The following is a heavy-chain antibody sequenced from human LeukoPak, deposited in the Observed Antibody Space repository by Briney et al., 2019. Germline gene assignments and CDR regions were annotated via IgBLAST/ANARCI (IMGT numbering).Heavy chain of an antibody. Sequence: PSETLSLTCTVSGGSISSSSYYWGWIRQPPGKGLEWIGSIYYSGSTYYNPSLKSRVTISVDTSKNQFSLKLSSVTAADTAVYYCARYSSSWYTWVAFDIWGQGTMVTVSS. D-gene: IGHD6-13*01. CDR3: ARYSSSWYTWVAFDI. CDR1: GGSISSSSYY. J-gene: IGHJ3*02. CDR2: IYYSGST. V-gene: IGHV4-39*07.